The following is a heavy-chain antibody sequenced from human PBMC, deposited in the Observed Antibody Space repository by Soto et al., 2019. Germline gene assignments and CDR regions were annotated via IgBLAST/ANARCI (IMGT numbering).Heavy chain of an antibody. CDR3: AAVRLEKYGYGSPREYYFDY. J-gene: IGHJ4*02. Sequence: QVQLVQSGAEVKKPGSSVKVSCKASGGTFSSYAISWVRQAPGQGLEWMGGIIPIFGTANYAQKFQGRVTIPADESTSTASMGLSSLRSEDTAVYYCAAVRLEKYGYGSPREYYFDYWGQGTLVTVSS. CDR2: IIPIFGTA. V-gene: IGHV1-69*01. CDR1: GGTFSSYA. D-gene: IGHD5-18*01.